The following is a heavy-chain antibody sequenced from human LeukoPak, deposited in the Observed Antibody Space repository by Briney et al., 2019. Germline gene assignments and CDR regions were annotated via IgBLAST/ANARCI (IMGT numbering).Heavy chain of an antibody. V-gene: IGHV4-34*01. CDR1: GGSFSGYY. D-gene: IGHD4-17*01. CDR2: INHSGST. J-gene: IGHJ4*02. Sequence: SETLSLTCAVYGGSFSGYYWSWIRQPPGKGLEWIGEINHSGSTNYNPSLKSRVTISVDTSKNQFSLKLSSVTAADTAVYYCAKGTTTVTTCLDYWGQGTLVTVSS. CDR3: AKGTTTVTTCLDY.